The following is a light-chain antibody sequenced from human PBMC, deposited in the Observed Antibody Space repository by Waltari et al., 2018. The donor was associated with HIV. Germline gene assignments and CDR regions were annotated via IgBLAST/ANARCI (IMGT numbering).Light chain of an antibody. J-gene: IGLJ2*01. Sequence: QSVLTQPPSVSAAPGQGVVISCSGGSSNIGSNTANWYHHLPGTAPKLLLYSTDKRPSGVPYRFSGSKSGTSASLAITGLQSEDEGVYYCASWDDSLNGVIFGGGTKVTVL. V-gene: IGLV1-44*01. CDR1: SSNIGSNT. CDR2: STD. CDR3: ASWDDSLNGVI.